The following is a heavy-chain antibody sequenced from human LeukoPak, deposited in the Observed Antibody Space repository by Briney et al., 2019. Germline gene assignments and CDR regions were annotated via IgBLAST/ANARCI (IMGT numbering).Heavy chain of an antibody. CDR3: AGGTPSDSRVHYYFDY. D-gene: IGHD3-22*01. J-gene: IGHJ4*02. CDR1: GGSFSGYY. CDR2: INHSGST. Sequence: SETLSLTSAVYGGSFSGYYWSWIRQPPGKGLEWIGEINHSGSTNYNPSLKSRVTISVDTSKNQFSLKLSSVTAADTAVYYCAGGTPSDSRVHYYFDYWGQGTLVTVSS. V-gene: IGHV4-34*01.